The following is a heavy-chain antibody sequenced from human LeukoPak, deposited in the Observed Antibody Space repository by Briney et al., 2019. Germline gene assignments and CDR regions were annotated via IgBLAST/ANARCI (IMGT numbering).Heavy chain of an antibody. J-gene: IGHJ4*02. CDR1: GGSFSGYY. Sequence: PSETLSLTCAVYGGSFSGYYWSWIRQPPGKGLEWIGEINHSGSTNYNPSLKSRVTISVDTSKNQFSLKLSSVTAADTAVYYCARPLVYDFWSGYSDWGQGTLVTVSS. CDR3: ARPLVYDFWSGYSD. D-gene: IGHD3-3*01. CDR2: INHSGST. V-gene: IGHV4-34*01.